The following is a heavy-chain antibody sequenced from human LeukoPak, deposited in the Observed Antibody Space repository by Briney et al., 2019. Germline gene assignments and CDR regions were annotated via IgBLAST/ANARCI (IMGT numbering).Heavy chain of an antibody. J-gene: IGHJ3*02. CDR2: IHYSGST. CDR1: GGSISSSSYY. V-gene: IGHV4-39*07. D-gene: IGHD2/OR15-2a*01. Sequence: PSETLSLTCTVSGGSISSSSYYWAWIRQPPGKGLEWIGSIHYSGSTYYNPSLQSRVTISIDTSKNQFSLKLSSVTAADTAVFYCASLSTADAFDIWGQGTMVTVSS. CDR3: ASLSTADAFDI.